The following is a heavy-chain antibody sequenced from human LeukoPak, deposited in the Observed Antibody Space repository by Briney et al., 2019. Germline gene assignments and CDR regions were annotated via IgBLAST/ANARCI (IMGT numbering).Heavy chain of an antibody. CDR2: ISSNGGST. CDR1: GFTFSGYA. CDR3: VKARLGYCSGGSCLGFDY. J-gene: IGHJ4*02. D-gene: IGHD2-15*01. Sequence: PGGSLRLSCSASGFTFSGYAMHWVRQAPGKGLEYVSGISSNGGSTYSAGSVKGRFTISRDNSKNTLYAQMSSLRAEDTAVYYCVKARLGYCSGGSCLGFDYWGQGTLVTVSS. V-gene: IGHV3-64*05.